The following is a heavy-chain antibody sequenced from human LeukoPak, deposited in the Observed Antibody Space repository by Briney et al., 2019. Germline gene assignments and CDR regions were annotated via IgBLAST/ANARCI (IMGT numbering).Heavy chain of an antibody. Sequence: GGSLRLSCADSGFTFSSYAMSWVRQAPGKGLEWVSGISGSGGTTYHADSVKGRFTISRDNSKNTLYLQMSSLRAEDTAVYYCAKVSSSGWYARFDFWGRGTLVTVSS. D-gene: IGHD6-19*01. V-gene: IGHV3-23*01. CDR2: ISGSGGTT. J-gene: IGHJ4*02. CDR3: AKVSSSGWYARFDF. CDR1: GFTFSSYA.